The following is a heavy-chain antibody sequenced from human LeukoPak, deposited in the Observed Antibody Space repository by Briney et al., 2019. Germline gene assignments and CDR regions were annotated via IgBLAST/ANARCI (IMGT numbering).Heavy chain of an antibody. J-gene: IGHJ4*02. CDR3: AREGRDGYNRRKSFDY. D-gene: IGHD5-24*01. V-gene: IGHV4-4*07. Sequence: SETLSLTCTVSGGSISSYYWSWIRQPAGKGLEWIGRIYTSGSTNYNPPLKSRVTMSVDTSKNQFSLKLSSVTAADTAVYYCAREGRDGYNRRKSFDYWGQGTLVTVSS. CDR1: GGSISSYY. CDR2: IYTSGST.